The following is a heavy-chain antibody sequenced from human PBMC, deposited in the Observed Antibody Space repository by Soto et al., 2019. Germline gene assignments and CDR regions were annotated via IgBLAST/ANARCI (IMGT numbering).Heavy chain of an antibody. CDR3: ARLPSRHLVDY. J-gene: IGHJ4*02. D-gene: IGHD3-3*02. CDR1: GSSINSSDYY. V-gene: IGHV4-39*01. CDR2: MFYGVST. Sequence: SETLSLTCTVSGSSINSSDYYWGWIRQPPGKGLEWIGSMFYGVSTYYNPSLKSRVTVSVDTSKNQFSLNLRSVTAADTAVYYCARLPSRHLVDYWGQGTLVTVSS.